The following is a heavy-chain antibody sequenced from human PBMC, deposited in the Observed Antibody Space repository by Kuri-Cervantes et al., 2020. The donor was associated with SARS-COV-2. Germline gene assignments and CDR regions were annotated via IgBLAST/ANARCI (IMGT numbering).Heavy chain of an antibody. J-gene: IGHJ3*02. Sequence: ASVKVSCKASGNTFTSFGINWVRQATGQGLEWMGWMNPNSGNTGYAQKFQGRVTITRNTSISTAYMELSSLRSEDTAVYYCARVTGDLGVGAFDIWGQGTMVTVSS. CDR1: GNTFTSFG. CDR2: MNPNSGNT. CDR3: ARVTGDLGVGAFDI. D-gene: IGHD7-27*01. V-gene: IGHV1-8*03.